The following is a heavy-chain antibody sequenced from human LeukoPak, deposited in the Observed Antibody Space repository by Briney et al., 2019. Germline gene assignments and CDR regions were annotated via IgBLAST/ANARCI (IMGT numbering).Heavy chain of an antibody. V-gene: IGHV4-4*07. CDR3: ARDRYYYDSSSYYSAFET. J-gene: IGHJ3*02. Sequence: SETLSLTCTVSGGSTSSYYWSWIRQPPGKGLEWIGRVFTSGIISGNTNYNPSLKSRVTMSVDTSKNQFSMKLKSVTAADTAVYHCARDRYYYDSSSYYSAFETWGQGTMVTVSS. D-gene: IGHD3-22*01. CDR1: GGSTSSYY. CDR2: VFTSGIISGNT.